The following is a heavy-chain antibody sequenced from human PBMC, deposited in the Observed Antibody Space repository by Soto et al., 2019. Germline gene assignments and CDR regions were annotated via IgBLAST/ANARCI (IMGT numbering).Heavy chain of an antibody. J-gene: IGHJ6*02. CDR2: ISGSGGAT. V-gene: IGHV3-23*01. CDR1: GFTFSSNA. Sequence: GGSLRLSCAASGFTFSSNAMSWVRQAPGKSLEWVSGISGSGGATHYADSVKGRFTISRDNSKTTLYLQMNSLRAEDTAVYYCATGYDRSDYYPNYYAMDIWGQGTTVTVSS. D-gene: IGHD3-22*01. CDR3: ATGYDRSDYYPNYYAMDI.